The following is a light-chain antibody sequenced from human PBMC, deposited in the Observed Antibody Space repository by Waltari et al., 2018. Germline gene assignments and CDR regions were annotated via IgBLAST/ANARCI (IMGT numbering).Light chain of an antibody. CDR2: EVS. CDR1: SSDVGGYNY. J-gene: IGLJ2*01. CDR3: SSYTSSSFVV. Sequence: QSALTQPASVSGSPGQSITISCTGTSSDVGGYNYVSWYQQHPGQAPKLMIYEVSKRPSGVSNRFSGSKSGHTASLTISGLQAEDEADYYCSSYTSSSFVVFGGGTKLTVL. V-gene: IGLV2-14*01.